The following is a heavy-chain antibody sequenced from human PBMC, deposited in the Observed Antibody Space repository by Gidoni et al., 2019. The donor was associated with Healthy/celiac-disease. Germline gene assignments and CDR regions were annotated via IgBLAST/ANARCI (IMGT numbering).Heavy chain of an antibody. CDR3: ARVVGDYRDY. J-gene: IGHJ4*02. V-gene: IGHV1-69*02. D-gene: IGHD2-15*01. CDR2: IIPILGIA. Sequence: QVQLVQSGAEVKRPGSSVKVSCQAYGGTFSSYTISWVRQAPGQGLEGMGRIIPILGIANYAQKFQGRVTITADKSTSTAYMELSSLRSEDTAVYYCARVVGDYRDYWGQGTLVTVSS. CDR1: GGTFSSYT.